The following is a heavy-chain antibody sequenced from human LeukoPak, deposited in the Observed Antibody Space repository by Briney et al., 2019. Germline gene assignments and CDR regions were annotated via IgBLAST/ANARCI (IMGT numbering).Heavy chain of an antibody. CDR3: ARKNDFEI. D-gene: IGHD2/OR15-2a*01. CDR1: GGSISSDH. J-gene: IGHJ3*02. Sequence: PSETLSLTCTVSGGSISSDHRNWIRQPPGKGLEWIGCIYYSGRTYYNPSLKSRVTISVDMSRSQFSLRLTSVTAADTAVYYCARKNDFEIWGQGTLVTVSS. CDR2: IYYSGRT. V-gene: IGHV4-59*01.